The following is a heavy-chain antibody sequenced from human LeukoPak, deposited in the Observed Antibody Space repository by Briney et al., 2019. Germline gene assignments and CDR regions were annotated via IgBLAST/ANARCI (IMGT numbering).Heavy chain of an antibody. CDR2: INSDGSST. D-gene: IGHD2-2*01. CDR3: ARVGYCSSTSCYVGHD. Sequence: PGGSLRLSCAASGFTFSSYWMHWVRQAPGKGLVWVSRINSDGSSTSYAGSVKGRFTISRDNAKNTLYLQMNSLRAEDTAVYYCARVGYCSSTSCYVGHDWGQGTLVTVSS. CDR1: GFTFSSYW. J-gene: IGHJ4*02. V-gene: IGHV3-74*01.